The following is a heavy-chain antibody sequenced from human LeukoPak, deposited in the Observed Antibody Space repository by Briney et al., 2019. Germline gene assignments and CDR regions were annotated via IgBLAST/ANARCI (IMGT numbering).Heavy chain of an antibody. V-gene: IGHV1-18*04. D-gene: IGHD6-19*01. Sequence: ASVKVSCKASGYTFTSYGISWVRQAPGQGLEWMGWISAYNGNTNYAQKLQGRVTMTTDTSTSTAYMELRSLRSDDTAVYYCARDRIAVAGTNYYYGMDVWGKGITVTVSS. CDR3: ARDRIAVAGTNYYYGMDV. J-gene: IGHJ6*04. CDR2: ISAYNGNT. CDR1: GYTFTSYG.